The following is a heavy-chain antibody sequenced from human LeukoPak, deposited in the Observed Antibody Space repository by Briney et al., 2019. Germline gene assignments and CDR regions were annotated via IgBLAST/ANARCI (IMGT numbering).Heavy chain of an antibody. J-gene: IGHJ3*02. CDR3: ARDSNTMVRANAFDI. D-gene: IGHD3-10*01. CDR2: IYTSGST. V-gene: IGHV4-4*07. CDR1: GGSISSYY. Sequence: SETLSLTCTVSGGSISSYYCSWIRQPAGKGLEWIGRIYTSGSTNYNPSLKSRVTMSVDTSKNQFSLKLSSVTAADTAVYYCARDSNTMVRANAFDIWGQRTMVTVSS.